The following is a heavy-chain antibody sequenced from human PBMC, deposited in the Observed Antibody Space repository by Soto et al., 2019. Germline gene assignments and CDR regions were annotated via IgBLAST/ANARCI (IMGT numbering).Heavy chain of an antibody. D-gene: IGHD6-19*01. CDR3: ATRHNVEAVAGMFFDS. V-gene: IGHV3-23*01. CDR1: GFTVSNYA. J-gene: IGHJ5*01. Sequence: GGSLRLSCAASGFTVSNYAMNWVRQAPGKGLEWVAGFSGGAGRTYYADSMKGRFTISRDNSKNTLYLQMNSLRAEDTAVYYCATRHNVEAVAGMFFDSWGQGTLVTVSS. CDR2: FSGGAGRT.